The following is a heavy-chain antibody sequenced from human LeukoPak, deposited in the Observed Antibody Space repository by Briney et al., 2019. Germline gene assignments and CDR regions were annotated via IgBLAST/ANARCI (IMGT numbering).Heavy chain of an antibody. J-gene: IGHJ5*02. D-gene: IGHD3-10*01. CDR3: ARDLLLWFGESFSPHNWFDP. Sequence: SETLSLTCTVSGGSISSYYWSWIRQPAGKGLEWIGRIYTSGSTNYNPSLKSRVTMSVDTSKNQFSLKLSSVTAADTAVYYCARDLLLWFGESFSPHNWFDPWGQGTLVIVSS. V-gene: IGHV4-4*07. CDR1: GGSISSYY. CDR2: IYTSGST.